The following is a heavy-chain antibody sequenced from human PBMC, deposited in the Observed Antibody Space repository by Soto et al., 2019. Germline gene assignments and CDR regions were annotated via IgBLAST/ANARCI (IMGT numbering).Heavy chain of an antibody. Sequence: GGSLRLSCAASGFTFSSYGMHWVRQAPGKGLEWVAVISYDGSNKYYADSVKGRFTISRDNSKNTLYLQMNSLRAEDTAVYYCAKVTYGSGSYTYNWFDPWGQGTLVTVSS. CDR1: GFTFSSYG. D-gene: IGHD3-10*01. CDR3: AKVTYGSGSYTYNWFDP. V-gene: IGHV3-30*18. CDR2: ISYDGSNK. J-gene: IGHJ5*02.